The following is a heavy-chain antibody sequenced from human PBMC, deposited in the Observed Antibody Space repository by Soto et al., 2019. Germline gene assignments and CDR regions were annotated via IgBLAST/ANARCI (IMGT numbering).Heavy chain of an antibody. CDR3: ATVNSFGSDY. CDR1: GFTFSSYW. Sequence: PGGSLRLSCAASGFTFSSYWMHWVRQTAGKGLVWVSQINSDGSATRYADSVKGRFTISRDNAKNTVYLQMNSLRAEDTAVYYCATVNSFGSDYWGQGTLVTVSS. J-gene: IGHJ4*02. CDR2: INSDGSAT. V-gene: IGHV3-74*01. D-gene: IGHD5-18*01.